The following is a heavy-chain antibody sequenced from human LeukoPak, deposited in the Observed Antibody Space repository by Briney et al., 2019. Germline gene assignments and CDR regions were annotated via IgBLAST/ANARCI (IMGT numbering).Heavy chain of an antibody. V-gene: IGHV3-30*04. D-gene: IGHD4-23*01. CDR2: ISYDGSNK. CDR1: GFTFSSYA. Sequence: QPGRSLRLSCAASGFTFSSYAMHWVRQAPGEGLEWVAVISYDGSNKYYADSVKGRFTISRDNSKNTLYLQMNSLRAEDTAVYYCARDHGPLVTSGYYFDYWGQGTLVTVSS. J-gene: IGHJ4*02. CDR3: ARDHGPLVTSGYYFDY.